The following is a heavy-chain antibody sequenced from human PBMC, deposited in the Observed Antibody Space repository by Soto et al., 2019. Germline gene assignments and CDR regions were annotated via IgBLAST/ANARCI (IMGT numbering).Heavy chain of an antibody. CDR2: IHAGNGNT. CDR3: ARGVAFLDY. J-gene: IGHJ4*02. Sequence: ASVKVSFKASGYTFSSYAIHWVRQAPGQGLEWMGWIHAGNGNTKYSQSFQGRVTISRDTSATTAYMELNSLRSEDTAVYYCARGVAFLDYWGQGTLVTVSS. V-gene: IGHV1-3*01. CDR1: GYTFSSYA. D-gene: IGHD2-15*01.